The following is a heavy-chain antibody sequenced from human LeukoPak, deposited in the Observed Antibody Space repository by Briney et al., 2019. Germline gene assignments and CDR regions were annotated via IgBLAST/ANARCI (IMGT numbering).Heavy chain of an antibody. Sequence: PGGSLRLSCAASGFTFSSNYMSWVRQAPGKGLEWVSVIYSGGSTYYADSVKGRFTISRDNSKNTLYLQMNSLRAEDTAVYYCARDYSNQRVGFDPWGQGTLVTVSS. CDR2: IYSGGST. CDR1: GFTFSSNY. V-gene: IGHV3-66*01. D-gene: IGHD4-11*01. CDR3: ARDYSNQRVGFDP. J-gene: IGHJ5*02.